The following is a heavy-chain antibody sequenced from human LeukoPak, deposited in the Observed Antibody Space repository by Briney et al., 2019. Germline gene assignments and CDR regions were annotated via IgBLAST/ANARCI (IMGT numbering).Heavy chain of an antibody. CDR3: TTDRFS. J-gene: IGHJ5*02. Sequence: GGSLRLSCAASGTTFSDAWMSWVRQTPGKGLEWVARITSKSDGGTTDYAAPVKGRFTISRDDSEATLYLQTNSLKTEDTAVYYCTTDRFSWGQGTPVTVSS. CDR2: ITSKSDGGTT. CDR1: GTTFSDAW. V-gene: IGHV3-15*01.